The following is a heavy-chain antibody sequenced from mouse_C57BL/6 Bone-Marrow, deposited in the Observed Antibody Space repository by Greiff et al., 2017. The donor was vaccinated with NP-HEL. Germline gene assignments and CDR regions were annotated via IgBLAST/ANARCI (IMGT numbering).Heavy chain of an antibody. D-gene: IGHD2-3*01. Sequence: VMLVESGPGLVKPSQSLFLTCSITGFPITSGYYWIWIRQPPGKLLEWMGYITHSGETFSNPFLPSPISLTRDTSKNQFFLQLNSVTTEDTAMYYCAGDYDGYWYFDVWGTGTTVTVSS. CDR1: GFPITSGYY. V-gene: IGHV12-3*01. CDR3: AGDYDGYWYFDV. J-gene: IGHJ1*03. CDR2: ITHSGET.